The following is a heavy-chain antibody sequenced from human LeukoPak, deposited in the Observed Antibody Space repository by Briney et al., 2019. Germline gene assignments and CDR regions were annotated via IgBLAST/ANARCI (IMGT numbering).Heavy chain of an antibody. Sequence: GASVKVSCKASGYTFTSYYMHWVRQAPGQGLEWMGIINPSGGTTNYAQKFQGRVTMTRDTSTSTVYMELSSLRSEDTAVYYCARFAAHRRIAVTGQFGLDYWGRGTLVTVSS. J-gene: IGHJ4*02. CDR3: ARFAAHRRIAVTGQFGLDY. CDR1: GYTFTSYY. D-gene: IGHD6-19*01. V-gene: IGHV1-46*01. CDR2: INPSGGTT.